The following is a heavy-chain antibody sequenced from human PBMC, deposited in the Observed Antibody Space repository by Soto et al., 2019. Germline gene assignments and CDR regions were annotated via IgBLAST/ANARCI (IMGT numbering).Heavy chain of an antibody. CDR1: GYTFTSYG. CDR2: ISAYNGNT. J-gene: IGHJ4*02. Sequence: QVQLVQSGAEVKKPGASVKVSCKASGYTFTSYGLSWVRQAPGQGLEWMGWISAYNGNTNYAQKLQGRVTMTTDTSTRTANMGLRSVRSDDTAVYYCARDWSSIAAAGTGGDYWGQGPLVTVSS. CDR3: ARDWSSIAAAGTGGDY. V-gene: IGHV1-18*01. D-gene: IGHD6-13*01.